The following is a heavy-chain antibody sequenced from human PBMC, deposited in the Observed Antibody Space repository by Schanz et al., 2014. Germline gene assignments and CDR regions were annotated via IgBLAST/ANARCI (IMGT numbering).Heavy chain of an antibody. CDR1: GITFSSHS. J-gene: IGHJ4*02. CDR2: ITYNGGTI. D-gene: IGHD1-26*01. CDR3: ARDHTTEIYYSAGPPIDY. V-gene: IGHV3-48*01. Sequence: EVQLAESGGGLAQPGGPLRLSWAASGITFSSHSFNWVRQAPGKGLEWIAYITYNGGTIYYADSVKARFTISRDNAKTSLYLEMNSLRAESTAVYYCARDHTTEIYYSAGPPIDYWGQGTLLTVSS.